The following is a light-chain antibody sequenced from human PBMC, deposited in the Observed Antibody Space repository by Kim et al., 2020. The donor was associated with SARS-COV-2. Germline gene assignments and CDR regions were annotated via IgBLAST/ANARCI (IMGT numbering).Light chain of an antibody. CDR2: DAS. CDR1: QTINSNY. Sequence: IVLTQSPGTLSLSPGERATLSCRTSQTINSNYLAWFQQKPGQAPRLLIHDASSRAPGIPDRFSGSGSGTDFTLTISRVEPEDFAVYYCQKYGAAPDTFGQGTRLEIK. J-gene: IGKJ2*01. V-gene: IGKV3-20*01. CDR3: QKYGAAPDT.